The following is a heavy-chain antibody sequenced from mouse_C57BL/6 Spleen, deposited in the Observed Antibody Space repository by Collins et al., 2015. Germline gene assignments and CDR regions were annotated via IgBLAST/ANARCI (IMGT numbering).Heavy chain of an antibody. CDR1: GYTFTSYW. V-gene: IGHV1-61*01. J-gene: IGHJ2*01. CDR3: ARRVLRYYYFDY. D-gene: IGHD1-1*01. Sequence: QVQLQQPGAELVRPGSSVKLSCKASGYTFTSYWMDWVKQRPGQGLEWIGNIYPSDSETHYNQKFKDKATLTVDKSSSTAYMQLSSLTSEDSAVYYCARRVLRYYYFDYWGQGTTLTVSS. CDR2: IYPSDSET.